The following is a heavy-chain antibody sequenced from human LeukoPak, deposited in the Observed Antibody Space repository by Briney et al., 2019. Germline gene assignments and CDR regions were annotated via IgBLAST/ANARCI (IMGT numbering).Heavy chain of an antibody. D-gene: IGHD5-18*01. Sequence: GGSLRLSCAASGLTFSNYAMNWVRQASGRGLEWVSGITDSGRKTYYADSVKGRFSISRDNSKNTVYLQMSDLRAEDTAVYYCAKLELGGGYHDHFDYWGQGTLVTVSS. V-gene: IGHV3-23*01. CDR2: ITDSGRKT. CDR3: AKLELGGGYHDHFDY. J-gene: IGHJ4*02. CDR1: GLTFSNYA.